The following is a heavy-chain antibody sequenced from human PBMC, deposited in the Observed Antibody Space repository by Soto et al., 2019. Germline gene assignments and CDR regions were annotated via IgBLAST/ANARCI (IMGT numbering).Heavy chain of an antibody. J-gene: IGHJ4*02. V-gene: IGHV3-30*18. CDR1: GFTFSHYG. Sequence: QRQLEDSGGGVDQPGGSLRLSCAASGFTFSHYGIHWVRQAPGKGLEWVAVISNDGNHESYGDSVKGRFTISRDNSRNTAYLQMSSLRAEDSGVYFCAKATCKIAISGLWGQGTRVTVSS. CDR2: ISNDGNHE. CDR3: AKATCKIAISGL. D-gene: IGHD5-12*01.